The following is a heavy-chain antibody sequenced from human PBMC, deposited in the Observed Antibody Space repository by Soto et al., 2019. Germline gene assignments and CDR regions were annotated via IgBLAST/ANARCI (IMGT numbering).Heavy chain of an antibody. CDR3: AKDGGSNYYYYYGMDV. CDR1: GFTFSSYA. CDR2: ISGSGGST. Sequence: EVQLLESGGGLVQPGGSLRLSCAASGFTFSSYATSWVRQAPGKGLEWVSAISGSGGSTYYADSVKGRFTISRDNSKNTLYLQMNSLRAEDTAVYYCAKDGGSNYYYYYGMDVWGQGTTVTVSS. J-gene: IGHJ6*02. D-gene: IGHD3-16*01. V-gene: IGHV3-23*01.